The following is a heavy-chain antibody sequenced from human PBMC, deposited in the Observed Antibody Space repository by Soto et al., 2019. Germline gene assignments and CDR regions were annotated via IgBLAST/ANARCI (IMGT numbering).Heavy chain of an antibody. CDR1: GGSISSSSYY. D-gene: IGHD4-4*01. V-gene: IGHV4-39*01. Sequence: SETLSLTCTVSGGSISSSSYYWGWIRQPPGKGLEWIGSIYYSGSTYYNPSLKSRVTISVDTSKNQFSLKLSSVTAADTAVYYCATLHFVGYSNFVPYYFDYWGQGSLVTVSS. CDR3: ATLHFVGYSNFVPYYFDY. J-gene: IGHJ4*02. CDR2: IYYSGST.